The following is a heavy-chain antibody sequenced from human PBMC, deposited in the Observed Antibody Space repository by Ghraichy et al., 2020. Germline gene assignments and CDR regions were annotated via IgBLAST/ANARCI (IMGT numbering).Heavy chain of an antibody. D-gene: IGHD3-3*01. CDR3: ARVPTTFGVAPWGMDI. Sequence: SETLSLTCTVSGASISGFYWSWIRQPPGKGLEWIGHIYYSGTTNYSPSLKSRLTLSVDRSQNLVSLRLSSVTSADTAVYYCARVPTTFGVAPWGMDIWGQGTTVTVS. J-gene: IGHJ6*02. CDR1: GASISGFY. CDR2: IYYSGTT. V-gene: IGHV4-59*01.